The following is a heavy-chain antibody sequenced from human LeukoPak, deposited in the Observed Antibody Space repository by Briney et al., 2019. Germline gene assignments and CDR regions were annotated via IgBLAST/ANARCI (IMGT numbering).Heavy chain of an antibody. J-gene: IGHJ3*02. CDR1: GFTFSSYS. D-gene: IGHD2-15*01. V-gene: IGHV3-48*01. CDR2: ISSSSSTI. CDR3: ARPLLGYCSGGSCYAFDI. Sequence: PGGSLRLSCAASGFTFSSYSMNWVRQAPGKGLEWVSYISSSSSTIYYADSVKGRFTISRDNAKNSLYLQMNSLRAEDTAVYYCARPLLGYCSGGSCYAFDIWGQGTMVTVSS.